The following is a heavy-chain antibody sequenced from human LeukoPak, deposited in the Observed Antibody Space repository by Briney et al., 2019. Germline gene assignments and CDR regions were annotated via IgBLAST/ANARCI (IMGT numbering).Heavy chain of an antibody. D-gene: IGHD1-14*01. V-gene: IGHV4-38-2*02. CDR1: GYSISSDDY. CDR2: IYHSVDT. CDR3: ARDPGRTKTWYFDL. Sequence: PSETLSLTCSVSGYSISSDDYWGWIRQPPGKGLEWIGSIYHSVDTYYNPSLKSRLTISVDTSKNHFSLKLTSVTAADTAVYYCARDPGRTKTWYFDLWGRGTLATVSS. J-gene: IGHJ2*01.